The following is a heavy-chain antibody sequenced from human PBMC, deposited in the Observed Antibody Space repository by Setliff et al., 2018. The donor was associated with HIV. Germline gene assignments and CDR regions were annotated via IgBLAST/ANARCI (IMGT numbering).Heavy chain of an antibody. Sequence: SVKVSCKASGGTFSSYAISWVRQAPGQGLEWMGGIMPIFGTGNYAQKFQGRVTVTTDTSTSTAYMELSSLRSEDTAMYYCVGLGYSFAYRWWFDPWGQGTLVTVSS. D-gene: IGHD5-18*01. CDR2: IMPIFGTG. CDR1: GGTFSSYA. CDR3: VGLGYSFAYRWWFDP. V-gene: IGHV1-69*05. J-gene: IGHJ5*02.